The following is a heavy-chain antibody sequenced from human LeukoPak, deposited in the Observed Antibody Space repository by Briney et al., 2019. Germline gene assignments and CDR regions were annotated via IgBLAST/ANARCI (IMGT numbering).Heavy chain of an antibody. CDR3: ARNIVGPRQVDY. V-gene: IGHV4-39*01. CDR2: IYYSGST. Sequence: ASETLSLTCTVAGGSMSSSSYYWGWIRQPPGKGLEWIGNIYYSGSTYYNPSLKSRVTISVDTSKNQFSLKLSSVTAADTAVYYCARNIVGPRQVDYWGQGTLVTVSS. CDR1: GGSMSSSSYY. J-gene: IGHJ4*02. D-gene: IGHD1-26*01.